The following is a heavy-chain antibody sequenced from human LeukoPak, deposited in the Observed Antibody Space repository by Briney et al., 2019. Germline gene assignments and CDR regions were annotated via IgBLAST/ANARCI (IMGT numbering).Heavy chain of an antibody. CDR1: GYTFTSYG. V-gene: IGHV1-18*01. D-gene: IGHD3-22*01. J-gene: IGHJ4*02. CDR2: ISAYNGNT. CDR3: ARTTYYYDSSGYYPLRY. Sequence: ASVKVSCQASGYTFTSYGISWVRQAPGQGLEWMGWISAYNGNTNYAPKLQGRVTMTTDTSTSTAYMELRSLRSDDTAVYYCARTTYYYDSSGYYPLRYWGQGTLVTVSS.